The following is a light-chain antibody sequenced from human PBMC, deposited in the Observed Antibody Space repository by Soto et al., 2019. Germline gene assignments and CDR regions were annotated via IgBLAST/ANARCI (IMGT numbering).Light chain of an antibody. J-gene: IGLJ2*01. CDR2: DVN. CDR3: TSWTTSTTMK. V-gene: IGLV2-14*01. CDR1: SSDVGAYNY. Sequence: QSVLTQPASVSGSPGQSITISCTGTSSDVGAYNYVAWYQQDPGKAPKLMIYDVNIRPSGVSNRFSGSKSGNTASLTISGLQAEDEADYYCTSWTTSTTMKFGGGTKLTVL.